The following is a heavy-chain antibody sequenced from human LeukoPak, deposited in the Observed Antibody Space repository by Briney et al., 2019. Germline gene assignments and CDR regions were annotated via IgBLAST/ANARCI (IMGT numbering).Heavy chain of an antibody. CDR1: GGSISSYY. CDR3: ARKDYYMDV. Sequence: SETLSLTCTVSGGSISSYYWSWIRQPPGKGLEWIGYIYYSGSTNYSPSLKSRVTISVDTSKNQFSLKLSSVTAADTAVYYCARKDYYMDVWGKGTTVTVSS. CDR2: IYYSGST. J-gene: IGHJ6*03. V-gene: IGHV4-59*01.